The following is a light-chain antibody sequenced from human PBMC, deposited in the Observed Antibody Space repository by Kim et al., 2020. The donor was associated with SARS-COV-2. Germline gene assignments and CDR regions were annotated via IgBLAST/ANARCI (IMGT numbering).Light chain of an antibody. Sequence: SYELTQPPSVSVSPGQTASITCSGDKLGDKYACWYQQKPGQSPVLVIYQDSKRPSGIPERFSGSNSGNTATLTISGTQAMDEADYYCQAWDSSTVVFGGGNQLTDL. CDR3: QAWDSSTVV. V-gene: IGLV3-1*01. J-gene: IGLJ2*01. CDR2: QDS. CDR1: KLGDKY.